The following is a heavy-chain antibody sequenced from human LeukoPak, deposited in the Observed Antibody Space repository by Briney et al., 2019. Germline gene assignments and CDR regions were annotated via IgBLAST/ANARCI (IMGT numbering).Heavy chain of an antibody. Sequence: SETLSLTCTVSGYSISSGYSWGWIRQPPGKGLEWIGTIYHSRNTDYSPPLESRVTISVDTSKNQFSLKLTSVTAADTAVYYCARGVADTTGYYGEDYWGQGTLVTVSS. J-gene: IGHJ4*02. V-gene: IGHV4-38-2*02. CDR1: GYSISSGYS. CDR3: ARGVADTTGYYGEDY. CDR2: IYHSRNT. D-gene: IGHD3-22*01.